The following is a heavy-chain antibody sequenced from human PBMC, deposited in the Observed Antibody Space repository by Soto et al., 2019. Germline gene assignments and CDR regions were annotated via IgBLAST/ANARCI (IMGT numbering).Heavy chain of an antibody. D-gene: IGHD2-8*01. CDR3: GLYDALFFDF. CDR2: ITNSAYT. V-gene: IGHV3-21*01. Sequence: EVRLVESGGGLVTPGGSLRLSCAASGFTFSTFNMNWVRQAPGKGLEWVSSITNSAYTSYADSVKGRFTISRDNAKNSLYLQRNSLRAEDTAVYYCGLYDALFFDFWGQGALVTVSS. CDR1: GFTFSTFN. J-gene: IGHJ4*02.